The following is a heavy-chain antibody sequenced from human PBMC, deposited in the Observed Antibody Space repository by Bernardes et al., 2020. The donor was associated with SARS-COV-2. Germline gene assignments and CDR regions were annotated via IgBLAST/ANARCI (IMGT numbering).Heavy chain of an antibody. CDR1: GFTFSSYA. CDR3: ARAPPYDILDNFDY. D-gene: IGHD3-9*01. V-gene: IGHV3-30-3*01. Sequence: GGSLRLSCAASGFTFSSYAMHWVRQAPGKGLEWVAVISYDGSNKYYADSVKGRFTISRDNSKNTLYLQMNSLRAEDTAVYYCARAPPYDILDNFDYWGQGTLVTVSS. J-gene: IGHJ4*02. CDR2: ISYDGSNK.